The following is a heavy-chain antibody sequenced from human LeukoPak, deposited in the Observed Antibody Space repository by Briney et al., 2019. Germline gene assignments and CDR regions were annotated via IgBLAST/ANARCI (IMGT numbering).Heavy chain of an antibody. J-gene: IGHJ3*02. CDR1: GYTFTDYY. V-gene: IGHV1-2*02. CDR3: AKAGVWDYSDSSGYHNAAFDI. Sequence: GASVTVSCKASGYTFTDYYMHWVRQAPGQGLEWMGWINPSSVGTNYAQKFQGRVTVTRDTSISTAYMDLSRLRSDDTAVYYCAKAGVWDYSDSSGYHNAAFDIWGQGTMVTVSS. CDR2: INPSSVGT. D-gene: IGHD3-22*01.